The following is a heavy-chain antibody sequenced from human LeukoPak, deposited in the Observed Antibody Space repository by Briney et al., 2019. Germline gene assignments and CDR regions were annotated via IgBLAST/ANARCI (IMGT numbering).Heavy chain of an antibody. CDR3: ARDFGIITMIPR. CDR1: GYTFTGYY. D-gene: IGHD3-22*01. V-gene: IGHV1-2*02. J-gene: IGHJ3*01. CDR2: INPNSGGT. Sequence: GASVKVSCKASGYTFTGYYMHWVRQAPGQGLEWMGWINPNSGGTNYAQKFQGRVTTTRDTSISTAYMELSRLRSDDTAVYYCARDFGIITMIPRWGQGTMVTVSS.